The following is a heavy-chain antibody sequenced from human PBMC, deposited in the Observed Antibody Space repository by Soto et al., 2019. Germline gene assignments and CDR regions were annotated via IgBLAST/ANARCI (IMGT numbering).Heavy chain of an antibody. D-gene: IGHD1-1*01. V-gene: IGHV4-39*01. CDR1: GGSISSSSYY. J-gene: IGHJ6*02. Sequence: PSETLSLTCTVSGGSISSSSYYWGWIRQPPGKGLEWIGSIYYSGSTYYNPSLKSRVTISVDTSKNQFSLKLSSVTAADTAVYYCARHGRYNSNDSGPTPMDVWGQGTTVTVSS. CDR3: ARHGRYNSNDSGPTPMDV. CDR2: IYYSGST.